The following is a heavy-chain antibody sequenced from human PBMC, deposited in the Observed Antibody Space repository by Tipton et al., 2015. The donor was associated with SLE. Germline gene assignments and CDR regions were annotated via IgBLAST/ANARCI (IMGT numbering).Heavy chain of an antibody. V-gene: IGHV4-31*03. CDR2: IYYSGST. CDR1: GGSISSSSYY. CDR3: ARDPKY. Sequence: TLSLTCTVSGGSISSSSYYWGWIRQHPGKGLEWIGYIYYSGSTYYNPSLKSRVTISVDTSKNQFSLKLSSVTAADTAMYYCARDPKYWGQGTLVIVSS. J-gene: IGHJ4*02.